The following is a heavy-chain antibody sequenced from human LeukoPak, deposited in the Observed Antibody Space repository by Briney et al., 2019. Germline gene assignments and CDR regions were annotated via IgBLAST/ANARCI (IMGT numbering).Heavy chain of an antibody. Sequence: ASVKVSCKASGYTFISYGISWVRQAPGQGLEWMGWISAYNGNTNYAQKLQGRVTMTTDTSTSTAYMELRSLRSDDTAVYYCARFRSLGYCSGGSCCSYFDYWGQGTLVTVSS. J-gene: IGHJ4*02. CDR1: GYTFISYG. CDR3: ARFRSLGYCSGGSCCSYFDY. V-gene: IGHV1-18*01. CDR2: ISAYNGNT. D-gene: IGHD2-15*01.